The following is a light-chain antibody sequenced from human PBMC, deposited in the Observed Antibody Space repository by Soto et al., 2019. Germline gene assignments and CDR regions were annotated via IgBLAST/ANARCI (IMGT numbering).Light chain of an antibody. Sequence: EIVLTQSPGTLSLSPGERATLSCRASQRVTSNYLAWYQQKPGQAPRPLIYGASIRATGIPDRFSGSGSGTDFTLTISRREPEDSAVYYCQHDVNSPPTFGQGTKVEIK. CDR1: QRVTSNY. J-gene: IGKJ1*01. CDR2: GAS. CDR3: QHDVNSPPT. V-gene: IGKV3-20*01.